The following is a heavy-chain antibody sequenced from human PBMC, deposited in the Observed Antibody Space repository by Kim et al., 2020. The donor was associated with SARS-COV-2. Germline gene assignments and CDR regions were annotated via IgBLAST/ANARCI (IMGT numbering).Heavy chain of an antibody. D-gene: IGHD4-17*01. CDR2: IYSDGST. Sequence: GGSLRLSCAASGLIVSDNYIHWFRQAPGKGPEWVSVIYSDGSTYYADSVKGRFTISRQNSKSTLYLQMNSLRTQDTAVYYCAKTSYGGNNQWGQGTLVTVSS. CDR1: GLIVSDNY. CDR3: AKTSYGGNNQ. V-gene: IGHV3-53*04. J-gene: IGHJ4*03.